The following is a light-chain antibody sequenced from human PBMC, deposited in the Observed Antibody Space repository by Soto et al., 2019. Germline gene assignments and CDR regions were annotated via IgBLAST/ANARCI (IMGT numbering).Light chain of an antibody. Sequence: QSALTQPPSASGSPGQSVTISCTGTSSDVGGYNYVSWYQQHPGKAPKLMISEVSKRPSGVPDRFSGSKSGNTASLTVSGLQAEAEDDYFCSSFAGNNNFVFGGGTKLTVL. CDR1: SSDVGGYNY. CDR2: EVS. V-gene: IGLV2-8*01. J-gene: IGLJ2*01. CDR3: SSFAGNNNFV.